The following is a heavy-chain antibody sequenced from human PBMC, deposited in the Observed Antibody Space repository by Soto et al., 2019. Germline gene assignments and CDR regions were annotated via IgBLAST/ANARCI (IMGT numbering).Heavy chain of an antibody. CDR3: ASESPPADS. CDR2: ISAYNGNT. Sequence: QVQLVQSGAEVKKPGASVKVSCKASGYTFTSYGISWVRQAPGQGLEWMGWISAYNGNTNYAQKLQGRVTMTTDTSTSTASMALRSLRSADTALYSCASESPPADSWGPGPLVTVSS. V-gene: IGHV1-18*01. CDR1: GYTFTSYG. J-gene: IGHJ4*02.